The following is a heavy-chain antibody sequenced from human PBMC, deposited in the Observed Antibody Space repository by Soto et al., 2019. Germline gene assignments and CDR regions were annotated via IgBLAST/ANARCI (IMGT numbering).Heavy chain of an antibody. CDR2: IYYSGST. CDR1: GGSISSGDYY. D-gene: IGHD2-15*01. V-gene: IGHV4-30-4*01. CDR3: ARGLGYGSGGSCYYDY. Sequence: QVQLQESGPGLVKPSQTLSLTCTVSGGSISSGDYYWSWIRQPPGKGLEWIGYIYYSGSTYYNPSLQSRVTISVDTSKNQFSLKLSSVTAADTAVYYCARGLGYGSGGSCYYDYWGQGSLVTVSS. J-gene: IGHJ4*02.